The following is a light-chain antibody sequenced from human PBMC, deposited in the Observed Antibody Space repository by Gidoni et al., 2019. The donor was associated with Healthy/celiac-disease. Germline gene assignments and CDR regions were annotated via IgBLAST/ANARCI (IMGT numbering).Light chain of an antibody. J-gene: IGKJ5*01. Sequence: AIRMTQSTSSFSASTGDRVTITCRASQDISSYLAWYQQKPGKAPKLLIYAASTLQSGVPSRFSGSGSGTDFTLTISCLQSEDFATYYCQQYYGYPITFGRGTQLEIK. V-gene: IGKV1-8*01. CDR1: QDISSY. CDR2: AAS. CDR3: QQYYGYPIT.